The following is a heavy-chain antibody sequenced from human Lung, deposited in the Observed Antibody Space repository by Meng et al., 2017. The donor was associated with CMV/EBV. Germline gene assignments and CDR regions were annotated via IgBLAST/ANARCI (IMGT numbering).Heavy chain of an antibody. D-gene: IGHD2-15*01. Sequence: SETLSLXXTVSRASISTYYWSWIRQPPGKGLEWIGYFYYGGSTNYNPSLKSRVTILVDASKNQFSLKLSTVIAADTAIYYSARSGPCNGGICYSGKFDSWGQGTXVTVSS. CDR2: FYYGGST. V-gene: IGHV4-59*01. CDR1: RASISTYY. J-gene: IGHJ5*01. CDR3: ARSGPCNGGICYSGKFDS.